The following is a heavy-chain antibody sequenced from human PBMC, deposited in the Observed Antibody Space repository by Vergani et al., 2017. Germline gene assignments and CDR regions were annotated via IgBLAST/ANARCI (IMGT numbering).Heavy chain of an antibody. D-gene: IGHD1-26*01. CDR1: GFSLSTSVVG. V-gene: IGHV2-5*01. CDR3: AHSVGATTNYYYYGMDV. Sequence: HITLKESRPTLVNPTQTLTLTCTFSGFSLSTSVVGVGWIRQPPGKALEWLALIYWNDDKRYSPSLKSRITITKDTSKNQVVLTMTNMAPVDTATYYCAHSVGATTNYYYYGMDVWGQGTTVTVSS. CDR2: IYWNDDK. J-gene: IGHJ6*02.